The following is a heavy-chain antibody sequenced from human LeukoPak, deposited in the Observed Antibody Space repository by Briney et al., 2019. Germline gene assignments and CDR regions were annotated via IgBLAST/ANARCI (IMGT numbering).Heavy chain of an antibody. CDR2: ISGSGGST. V-gene: IGHV3-23*01. CDR1: GFTFSSYA. D-gene: IGHD3-10*01. CDR3: ARAGTNDY. Sequence: GGSLRLSCAASGFTFSSYAMSWVRQVPGKGLEWVSAISGSGGSTYYADSVKGRFTISRDNAKNSTCLQMNSLRAEDTAVYYCARAGTNDYWGQGTLVTVSS. J-gene: IGHJ4*02.